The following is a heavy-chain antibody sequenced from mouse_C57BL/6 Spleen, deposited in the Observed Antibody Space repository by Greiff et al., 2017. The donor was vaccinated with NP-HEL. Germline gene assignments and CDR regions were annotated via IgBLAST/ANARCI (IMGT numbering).Heavy chain of an antibody. J-gene: IGHJ1*03. CDR1: GFTFSNYW. CDR2: IRLKSDNYAT. V-gene: IGHV6-3*01. CDR3: TGKRDESYWYFDV. Sequence: EVKLVESGGGLVQPGGSMKLSCVASGFTFSNYWMNWVRQSPEKGLEWVAQIRLKSDNYATHYAESVKGRFTISRDDSKSSVYLQMNNLRAEDTGIYYCTGKRDESYWYFDVWGTGTTVTVSS.